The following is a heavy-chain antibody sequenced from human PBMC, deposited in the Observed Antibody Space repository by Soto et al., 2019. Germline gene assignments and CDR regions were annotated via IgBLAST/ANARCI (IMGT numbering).Heavy chain of an antibody. J-gene: IGHJ4*02. CDR1: GFTFSSYA. CDR2: ISYDGSNK. V-gene: IGHV3-30-3*01. CDR3: ARISRGYAAADD. D-gene: IGHD6-13*01. Sequence: QVQLVESGGGVVQPGRSLRLSCAASGFTFSSYAMHWVRQAPGKGLEWVAVISYDGSNKYYADSVKGRFTISRDNSKNTLYLQMNSLRAEDTAVYYCARISRGYAAADDWGQGTLVTVSS.